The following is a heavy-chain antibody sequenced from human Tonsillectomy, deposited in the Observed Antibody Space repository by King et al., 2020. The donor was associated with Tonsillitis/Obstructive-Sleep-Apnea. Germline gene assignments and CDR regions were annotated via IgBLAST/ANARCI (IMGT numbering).Heavy chain of an antibody. J-gene: IGHJ4*02. CDR3: ANGRNWNYLNY. CDR1: GFTFSNFA. D-gene: IGHD1-14*01. V-gene: IGHV3-23*04. CDR2: LIDSGCST. Sequence: VQLVESWGGLVQPGGSLRLSCAASGFTFSNFAMTWVRQAPGKGLEWVSGLIDSGCSTYYADSVKGRFTISRDNSKSTLYLQMNSLRAEDTAEYYCANGRNWNYLNYWGQGTLVTVAS.